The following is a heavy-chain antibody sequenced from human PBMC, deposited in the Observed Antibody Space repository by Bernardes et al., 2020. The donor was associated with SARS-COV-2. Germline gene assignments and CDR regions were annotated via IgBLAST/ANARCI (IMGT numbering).Heavy chain of an antibody. D-gene: IGHD6-13*01. Sequence: SETLSLTCAVYGGSFSGYYWSWIRQPPGKGLEWIGEINHSGSTDYNPSLKTRVTISVDTSKSQVSLKLTSVTAADTAVYFCAGAPYSSSWYHFWGQGTLVTVSS. J-gene: IGHJ4*02. CDR1: GGSFSGYY. CDR2: INHSGST. V-gene: IGHV4-34*01. CDR3: AGAPYSSSWYHF.